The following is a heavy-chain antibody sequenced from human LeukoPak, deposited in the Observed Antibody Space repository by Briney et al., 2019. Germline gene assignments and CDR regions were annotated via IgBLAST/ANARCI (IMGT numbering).Heavy chain of an antibody. V-gene: IGHV4-39*02. CDR3: ARESPAYGGSYGWVSFDY. CDR1: GGSISSYY. D-gene: IGHD1-26*01. CDR2: IYYSGST. J-gene: IGHJ4*02. Sequence: SETLSLTCTVSGGSISSYYWGWIRQPPGKGLEWIGSIYYSGSTYYNPSLKSRVTISVDTSKNQFSLKLSSVTAADTAVYCCARESPAYGGSYGWVSFDYWGQGALVTVSS.